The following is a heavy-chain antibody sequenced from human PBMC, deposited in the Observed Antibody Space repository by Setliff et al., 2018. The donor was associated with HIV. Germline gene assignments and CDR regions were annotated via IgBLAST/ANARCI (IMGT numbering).Heavy chain of an antibody. V-gene: IGHV1-69*13. J-gene: IGHJ3*02. CDR3: ARGRESLWFGELPSRDAFDI. Sequence: SVKVSCKASGGTFSSFGIIWVRQAPGQGLEWMGGIIPIVGTANYAQKFQGRITITADESTSTAYMELSSLRSEDTAIYYCARGRESLWFGELPSRDAFDIWGQGTMVTV. CDR2: IIPIVGTA. D-gene: IGHD3-10*01. CDR1: GGTFSSFG.